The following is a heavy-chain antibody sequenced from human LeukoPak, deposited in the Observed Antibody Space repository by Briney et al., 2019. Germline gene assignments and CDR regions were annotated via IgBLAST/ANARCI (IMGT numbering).Heavy chain of an antibody. V-gene: IGHV4-4*02. CDR3: ARYCSSTSCYFQSAFDP. D-gene: IGHD2-2*01. CDR2: IYHSGST. Sequence: SETLSLTCAVSGGSISSSNWWSWVRQPPGKGLEWIGEIYHSGSTNYNPSLKSRVTISVDKSKNQFSLKLCSVTAADTAVYYCARYCSSTSCYFQSAFDPWGQGTLVTVSS. J-gene: IGHJ5*02. CDR1: GGSISSSNW.